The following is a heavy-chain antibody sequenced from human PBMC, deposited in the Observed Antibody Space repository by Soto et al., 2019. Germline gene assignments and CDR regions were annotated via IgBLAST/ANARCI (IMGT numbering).Heavy chain of an antibody. CDR2: ISGRGDDT. Sequence: EVQLLESGGDLVQPGGPLRLSCAASGFTFSSYAMSWVRQAPGKGLEWVSTISGRGDDTYYTDSVKGRFTISRDNSKNTLYVHMNSLRAEDTAVYYCARAQPTYSSSYFDYWGQGTLVTVSS. V-gene: IGHV3-23*01. CDR3: ARAQPTYSSSYFDY. J-gene: IGHJ4*02. CDR1: GFTFSSYA. D-gene: IGHD3-22*01.